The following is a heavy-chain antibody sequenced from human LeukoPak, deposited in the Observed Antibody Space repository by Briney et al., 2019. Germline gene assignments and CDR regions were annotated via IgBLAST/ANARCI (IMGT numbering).Heavy chain of an antibody. Sequence: SETLSLTCTVSGYSISSGYYWGWIRQPPGKGLEWIGSIYHSGSTYYNPSLKSRVTISVDTSKNQFSLKLSSVTAADTAVYYCARDVVAVAGGSYYFDYWGQGTLVTVSS. D-gene: IGHD6-19*01. CDR2: IYHSGST. CDR1: GYSISSGYY. J-gene: IGHJ4*02. V-gene: IGHV4-38-2*02. CDR3: ARDVVAVAGGSYYFDY.